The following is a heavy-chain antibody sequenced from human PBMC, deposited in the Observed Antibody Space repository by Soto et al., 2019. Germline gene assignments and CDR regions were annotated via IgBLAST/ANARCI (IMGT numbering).Heavy chain of an antibody. CDR1: GFTFSSYA. Sequence: QVQLVESGGGVVQPGRSLRLSCAASGFTFSSYAMHWVRQAPGKGLEWVAVISYDGSNKYYADSVKGRFTISRDNSKNTLYLQMNSLRAEDTAVYYCARALQLWAPYYYYGMDVWGQGTTVTVSS. CDR3: ARALQLWAPYYYYGMDV. CDR2: ISYDGSNK. D-gene: IGHD5-18*01. J-gene: IGHJ6*02. V-gene: IGHV3-30-3*01.